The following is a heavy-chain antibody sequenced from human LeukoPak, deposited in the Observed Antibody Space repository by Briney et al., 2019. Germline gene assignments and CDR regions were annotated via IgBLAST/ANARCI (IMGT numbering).Heavy chain of an antibody. CDR1: GYTFTGYY. J-gene: IGHJ4*02. Sequence: ASVKVPCKASGYTFTGYYIHWVRQAPGQGLEWMGWIHPNSGGTNFAQKFQGRVTMTRDSSISTAYMEVSSLRSDDTAVYYCARASAGGPLRFFDYWGQGTLVTVSS. CDR3: ARASAGGPLRFFDY. CDR2: IHPNSGGT. V-gene: IGHV1-2*02. D-gene: IGHD3-3*01.